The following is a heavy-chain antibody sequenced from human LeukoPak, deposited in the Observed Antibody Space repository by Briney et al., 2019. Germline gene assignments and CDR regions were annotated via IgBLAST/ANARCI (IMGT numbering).Heavy chain of an antibody. J-gene: IGHJ6*03. CDR2: IYTSGST. Sequence: SETLSLTCTVSGGSISSYYWSWIRQPAGKGLEWIGRIYTSGSTNYNPSLKSRVTMSVDTPKNQFSLKLSSVTAADTAVYYCARAHFYGGNKDYYYMDVWGKGTTVTVSS. CDR1: GGSISSYY. CDR3: ARAHFYGGNKDYYYMDV. D-gene: IGHD4-23*01. V-gene: IGHV4-4*07.